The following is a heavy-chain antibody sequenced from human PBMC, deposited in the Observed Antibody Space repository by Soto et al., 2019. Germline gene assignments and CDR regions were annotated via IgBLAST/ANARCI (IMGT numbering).Heavy chain of an antibody. V-gene: IGHV1-18*01. J-gene: IGHJ4*02. Sequence: QVQLVQSEAELKKPGASVKVSCKASGYTFTTYAIGWVRQAPGQGLEWMGWISAYNGNTKYAQNLQGRVTMTTDTSTSTAYMELRSLRSDDTAVYYCTRDGPPFDYWGQGTLVTVSS. CDR2: ISAYNGNT. CDR1: GYTFTTYA. CDR3: TRDGPPFDY.